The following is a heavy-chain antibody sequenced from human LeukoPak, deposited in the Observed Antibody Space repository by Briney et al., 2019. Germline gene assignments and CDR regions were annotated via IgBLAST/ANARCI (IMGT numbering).Heavy chain of an antibody. V-gene: IGHV1-2*02. CDR3: ARDPPPWDAFDI. J-gene: IGHJ3*02. Sequence: ASVKVSCKASGYTFTGYYMHWVRQAPGQGLEWMGWINPNSGGTNYAQKFQGRVTMARDTSISTAYMELSRLRSDDTAVYYCARDPPPWDAFDIWGQGTMVTVSS. CDR1: GYTFTGYY. CDR2: INPNSGGT.